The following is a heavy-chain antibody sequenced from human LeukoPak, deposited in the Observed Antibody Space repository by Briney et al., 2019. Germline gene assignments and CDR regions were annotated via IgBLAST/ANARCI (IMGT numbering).Heavy chain of an antibody. D-gene: IGHD6-19*01. CDR1: GFTFSSFS. CDR2: ISLDGITT. J-gene: IGHJ4*02. CDR3: ARGGYASAEGPLGY. Sequence: GGSLRLSCAASGFTFSSFSMHWVRQAPGKGLECVSVISLDGITTYYANSVKGRFTISRDNSKKTLFLQMANLRTEDMAVYYCARGGYASAEGPLGYWGQGTLVTVPS. V-gene: IGHV3-64*01.